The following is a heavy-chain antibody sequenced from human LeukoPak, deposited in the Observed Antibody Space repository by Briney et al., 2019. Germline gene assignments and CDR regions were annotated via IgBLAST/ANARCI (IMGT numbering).Heavy chain of an antibody. D-gene: IGHD6-13*01. Sequence: PSETLSLTCAVYGGSFSGYYWSWVRQPPGNGLEWIGEINHSGTTNYNPSLKPRITISVDTSKNQFSLKLSTWTAADTPVYYCATVYSSSWYGLGWFEPWGQGTMVTVSS. CDR3: ATVYSSSWYGLGWFEP. CDR1: GGSFSGYY. V-gene: IGHV4-34*01. J-gene: IGHJ5*02. CDR2: INHSGTT.